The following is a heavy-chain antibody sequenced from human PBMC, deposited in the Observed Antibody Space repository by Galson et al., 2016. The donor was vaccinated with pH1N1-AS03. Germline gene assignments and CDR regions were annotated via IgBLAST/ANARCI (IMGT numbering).Heavy chain of an antibody. Sequence: SLRLSCAASGFSLAIYGMHWFCRAPGRGLEWVAVVKHDGIETDYADSVKGRFTISRDNSRNSVYLQMNSLRAEDTAVYYCATGWGSGIHMSTFNYWGKGTLVSGSS. J-gene: IGHJ4*02. V-gene: IGHV3-33*05. D-gene: IGHD3-10*01. CDR1: GFSLAIYG. CDR3: ATGWGSGIHMSTFNY. CDR2: VKHDGIET.